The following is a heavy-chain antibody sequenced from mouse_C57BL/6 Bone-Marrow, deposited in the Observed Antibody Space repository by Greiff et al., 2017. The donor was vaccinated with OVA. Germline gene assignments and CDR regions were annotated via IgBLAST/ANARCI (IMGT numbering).Heavy chain of an antibody. Sequence: EVQLQQSGPVLVKPGASVKMSCKASGYTFTDYYMNWVKQSHGKSLEWIGVINPYNGGTSYNQKFKGKATLTVDKSSSTAYMELNSLTSEDSAVYYCARSLYYGSGAYWGQGTLVTVSA. J-gene: IGHJ3*01. CDR3: ARSLYYGSGAY. CDR2: INPYNGGT. CDR1: GYTFTDYY. V-gene: IGHV1-19*01. D-gene: IGHD2-1*01.